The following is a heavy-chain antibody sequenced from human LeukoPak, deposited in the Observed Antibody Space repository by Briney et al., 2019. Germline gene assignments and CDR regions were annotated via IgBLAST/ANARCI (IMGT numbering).Heavy chain of an antibody. CDR1: GYTFTSYG. J-gene: IGHJ4*02. V-gene: IGHV1-18*01. Sequence: ASVKVSCKASGYTFTSYGISWVRQAPGQGLEWMGWISAYNVKTNYAQKIQGRVTMTTDTSTSTAYMELRSLRSDDTAVYYCARVGRFYDSSGETIYFDYWGQGTLVTVSS. CDR2: ISAYNVKT. CDR3: ARVGRFYDSSGETIYFDY. D-gene: IGHD3-22*01.